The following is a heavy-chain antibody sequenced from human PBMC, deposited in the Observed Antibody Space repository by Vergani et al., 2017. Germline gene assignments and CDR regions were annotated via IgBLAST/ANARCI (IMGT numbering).Heavy chain of an antibody. CDR1: GFTFSSYG. Sequence: QVQLVESGGGVVQPGRSLRLSCAASGFTFSSYGMHWVRQAPGKGLEWVAVISYDGSNKYYADSVKGRFTISRDNSKNTLYLQMNSLRAEDTAVYCCAKARRITFGGVISYYFDYWGQGTLVTVSS. CDR3: AKARRITFGGVISYYFDY. CDR2: ISYDGSNK. D-gene: IGHD3-16*02. V-gene: IGHV3-30*18. J-gene: IGHJ4*02.